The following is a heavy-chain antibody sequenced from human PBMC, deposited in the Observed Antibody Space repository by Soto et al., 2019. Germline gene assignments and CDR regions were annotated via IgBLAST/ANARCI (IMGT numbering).Heavy chain of an antibody. V-gene: IGHV6-1*01. CDR3: AMGTGTFEY. J-gene: IGHJ4*02. CDR2: TYYRSKWYN. D-gene: IGHD1-1*01. CDR1: GDSVSSDSAA. Sequence: PSQTLSLTGAISGDSVSSDSAAWNWIRQSPSRGLEWLGRTYYRSKWYNDYAGSAKSRIIINPDTSKNQYSLQLNSVTPEDTAVYYCAMGTGTFEYWGQGILVTVSS.